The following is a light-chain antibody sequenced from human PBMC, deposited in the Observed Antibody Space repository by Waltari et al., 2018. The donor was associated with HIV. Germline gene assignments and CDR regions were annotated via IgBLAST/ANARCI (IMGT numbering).Light chain of an antibody. V-gene: IGLV2-14*01. CDR1: SRDIGYHNY. CDR2: EVS. Sequence: ALTQPASVSGSPRQSITISCTGSSRDIGYHNYVSWYQQHPGKAPKLTSYEVSTRPSGICSLVSGSKSGNTGSLTISWLQAEGEDYYFCSSLTNSATLAVLFGGGTQLTVL. CDR3: SSLTNSATLAVL. J-gene: IGLJ3*02.